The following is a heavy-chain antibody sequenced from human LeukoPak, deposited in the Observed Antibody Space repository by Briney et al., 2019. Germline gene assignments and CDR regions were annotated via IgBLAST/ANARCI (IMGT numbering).Heavy chain of an antibody. D-gene: IGHD6-13*01. Sequence: GGSLRLSCAASGFIFSNYYMGWVRQAPGKGLEWVSYISNKGSSSTTYYADSVKGRFTISRDDAQNSLYLQMNSLRADDTAVYYCAKDILAAGLFFDYWGQGILVTVSS. CDR3: AKDILAAGLFFDY. J-gene: IGHJ4*02. CDR1: GFIFSNYY. CDR2: ISNKGSSSTT. V-gene: IGHV3-11*01.